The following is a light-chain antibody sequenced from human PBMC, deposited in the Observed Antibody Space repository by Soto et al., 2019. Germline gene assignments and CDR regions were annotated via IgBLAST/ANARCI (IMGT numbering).Light chain of an antibody. J-gene: IGKJ4*01. CDR2: DAS. Sequence: IVLTQSPATLSLSPGERASLSCRASQIVGITLAWYQQRPGQPPRLLIYDASSRAAGVPARFSGGGSGTDFTLTSSSLEPDDFAVYYCLQRFAWPLTFGGGTKVEIK. V-gene: IGKV3-11*01. CDR1: QIVGIT. CDR3: LQRFAWPLT.